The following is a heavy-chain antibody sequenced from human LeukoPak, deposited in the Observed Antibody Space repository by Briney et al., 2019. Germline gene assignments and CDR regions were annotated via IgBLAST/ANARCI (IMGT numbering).Heavy chain of an antibody. V-gene: IGHV3-23*01. Sequence: GGSLRLSCAASGFTFSSYAMSWVRQAPGKGLEWVSAISGSGGSTYYADSVKGRFTTSRDNSKNTLYLQMNSLRAEDTAVHYCAKSKPFYYYDSSGYYYDFDYWGQGTLVTVSS. CDR3: AKSKPFYYYDSSGYYYDFDY. D-gene: IGHD3-22*01. J-gene: IGHJ4*02. CDR1: GFTFSSYA. CDR2: ISGSGGST.